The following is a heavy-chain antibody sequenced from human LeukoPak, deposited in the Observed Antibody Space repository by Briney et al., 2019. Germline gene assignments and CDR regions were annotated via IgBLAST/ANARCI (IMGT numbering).Heavy chain of an antibody. D-gene: IGHD6-13*01. V-gene: IGHV3-33*01. CDR3: ARDLEYSSSWFDY. J-gene: IGHJ4*02. CDR1: GFTFSSYG. CDR2: IWYDGSNK. Sequence: PGRSLRLSCAASGFTFSSYGMHWVRQAPGKGLEWVAVIWYDGSNKYYADSVKGRFTISRDNSKNTLYLQMNSLRAEDTAVYYCARDLEYSSSWFDYWGQGTLVTVSS.